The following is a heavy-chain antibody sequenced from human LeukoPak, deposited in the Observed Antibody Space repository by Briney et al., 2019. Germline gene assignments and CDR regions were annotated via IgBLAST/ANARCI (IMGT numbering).Heavy chain of an antibody. Sequence: GGSLRLSCAVSGFTFRSYVMHWVRRAPGKGLEWVTFIRNDGSDKYYAESVKGRFTISRDDSKNALYLQMNSLKPEDTAVYHCVQDRDWGFGYWGRRTLVIVSS. V-gene: IGHV3-30*02. D-gene: IGHD7-27*01. CDR3: VQDRDWGFGY. CDR2: IRNDGSDK. J-gene: IGHJ4*02. CDR1: GFTFRSYV.